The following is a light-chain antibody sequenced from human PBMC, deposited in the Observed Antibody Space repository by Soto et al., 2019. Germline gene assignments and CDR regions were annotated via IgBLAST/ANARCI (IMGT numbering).Light chain of an antibody. Sequence: IQLTPSPSSLSASVGDRVTITCRTSQGISTALAWSQQTPGKAPNLLIYGASSLESGVPSRFSGSGSGTDFTLTISSLQPEDFATYYCQQFHDYPITFGQGTRLEIK. V-gene: IGKV1D-13*01. CDR3: QQFHDYPIT. CDR2: GAS. J-gene: IGKJ5*01. CDR1: QGISTA.